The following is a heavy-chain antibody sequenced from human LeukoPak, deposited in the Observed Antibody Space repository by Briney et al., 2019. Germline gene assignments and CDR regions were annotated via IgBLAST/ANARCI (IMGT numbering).Heavy chain of an antibody. Sequence: GGSLRLSCAASGFTVSSNYVSWVRQAPGKGLEWVSVIYSGGSTYYADSVKGRFTISRDNSKNTLYLQMNSLRAEDTAVYYCARLFDYVWGPYGMDVWGQGTTVTVSS. D-gene: IGHD3-16*01. CDR1: GFTVSSNY. CDR3: ARLFDYVWGPYGMDV. J-gene: IGHJ6*02. CDR2: IYSGGST. V-gene: IGHV3-66*01.